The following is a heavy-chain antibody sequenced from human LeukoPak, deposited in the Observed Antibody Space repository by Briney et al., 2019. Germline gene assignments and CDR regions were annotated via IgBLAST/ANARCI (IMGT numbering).Heavy chain of an antibody. V-gene: IGHV5-51*01. CDR3: ARRWYDSSGYSRHFDY. CDR2: IYPGDSDT. CDR1: GSSFTSYW. D-gene: IGHD3-22*01. J-gene: IGHJ4*02. Sequence: GASLKISCQGSGSSFTSYWIGWVRPLPGKGLEWMGIIYPGDSDTRYSPSFQGQVTISADKSITTAYLQWSSLRASDTAIYYCARRWYDSSGYSRHFDYWGQGTLVTVPS.